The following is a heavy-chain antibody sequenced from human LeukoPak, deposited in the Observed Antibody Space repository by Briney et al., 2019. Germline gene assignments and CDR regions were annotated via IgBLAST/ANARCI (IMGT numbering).Heavy chain of an antibody. CDR3: ARGRVRLVYYFDY. J-gene: IGHJ4*02. D-gene: IGHD3-10*01. V-gene: IGHV4-30-4*01. CDR1: GGSISSGDYY. Sequence: SETLSLTCTVSGGSISSGDYYWSWIRQPPGKGLEWIGYIYHSGSTYYNPSLKSRITVSLDTSKNQFSLEMRSVTASDTAVYYCARGRVRLVYYFDYWGQGTLVAVSS. CDR2: IYHSGST.